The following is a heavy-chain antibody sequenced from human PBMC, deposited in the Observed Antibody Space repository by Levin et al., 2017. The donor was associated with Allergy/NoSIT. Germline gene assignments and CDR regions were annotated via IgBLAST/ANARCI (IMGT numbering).Heavy chain of an antibody. Sequence: LSLTCAASGLPFTTYSVHWVRQAPGKGLDWVSSITSNGRHIYSADSVKGRFTISRDNAKNSVYLQMDSLSADDTAVYYCARDPSDTVMINNYFYGLDVWGQGTTVIVSS. CDR1: GLPFTTYS. D-gene: IGHD5-18*01. J-gene: IGHJ6*02. CDR2: ITSNGRHI. V-gene: IGHV3-21*01. CDR3: ARDPSDTVMINNYFYGLDV.